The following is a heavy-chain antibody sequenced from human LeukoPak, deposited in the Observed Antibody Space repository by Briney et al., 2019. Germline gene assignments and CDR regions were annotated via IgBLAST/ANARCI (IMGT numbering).Heavy chain of an antibody. CDR1: GFTFNNYN. D-gene: IGHD6-13*01. J-gene: IGHJ4*02. CDR2: ISSSSSYI. Sequence: GGSLRLSCAASGFTFNNYNMNWVRQAPGKGLEWVSSISSSSSYIYYADSVKGRFTISRDNAKNSLYLQMNSLRAEDTAVYYCARTIAAAGNGDWGQGTLVTVSS. V-gene: IGHV3-21*01. CDR3: ARTIAAAGNGD.